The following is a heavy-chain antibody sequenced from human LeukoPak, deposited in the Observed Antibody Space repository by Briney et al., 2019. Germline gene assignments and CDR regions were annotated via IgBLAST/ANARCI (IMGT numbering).Heavy chain of an antibody. CDR2: INHSGST. J-gene: IGHJ4*02. Sequence: SETLSLTCAVYGGSFSGYYWSWIRQPPGKGLEWIGEINHSGSTNYNPSLKSRVTISVDTSKNQFSLQLSSVTAADTAVYYCARGRAITTSLDYWGQGTLVTVSS. V-gene: IGHV4-34*01. CDR1: GGSFSGYY. CDR3: ARGRAITTSLDY. D-gene: IGHD1-1*01.